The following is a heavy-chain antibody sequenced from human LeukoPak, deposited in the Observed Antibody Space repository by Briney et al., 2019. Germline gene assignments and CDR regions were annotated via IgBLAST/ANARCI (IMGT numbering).Heavy chain of an antibody. V-gene: IGHV3-11*01. D-gene: IGHD4-11*01. Sequence: GGSLRLSCAASGFTFSDYYMSWIRQAPGKGLEWVSYISSSGSTIYYADSVKGRFTISRDNAKNSLYLQMNSLRAEDTAVYYCARDTALQYLYYYYYGMDVWGQGTTVTVSS. CDR3: ARDTALQYLYYYYYGMDV. CDR2: ISSSGSTI. J-gene: IGHJ6*02. CDR1: GFTFSDYY.